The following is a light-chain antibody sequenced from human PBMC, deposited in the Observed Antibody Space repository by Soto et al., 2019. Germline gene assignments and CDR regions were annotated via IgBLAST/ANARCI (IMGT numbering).Light chain of an antibody. CDR1: QSLVYSDGNTY. Sequence: DVVMTQSPLSLPVTLGQPASISCRSSQSLVYSDGNTYLNWFQRRPGQSPRRLIYKVSKRDSGVPDRFSGSGSGTDFTLTINSLQPEDFATYYCQQAASFPITFGQGTRLEIK. V-gene: IGKV2-30*01. J-gene: IGKJ5*01. CDR3: QQAASFPIT. CDR2: KVS.